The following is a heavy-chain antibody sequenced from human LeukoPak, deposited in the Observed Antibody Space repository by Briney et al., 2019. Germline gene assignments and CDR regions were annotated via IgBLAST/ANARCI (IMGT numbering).Heavy chain of an antibody. CDR3: ARASGSYWWFDS. V-gene: IGHV1-2*02. D-gene: IGHD1-26*01. Sequence: ASVKVSCKASGYTFTDYYMHWVRQAPGQGLEWMGWINPSSGGTNYAQKFQGRVTVTRDTSISTVYMELSRLRSDDTAVYYCARASGSYWWFDSWGQGTLVTVSS. J-gene: IGHJ5*01. CDR2: INPSSGGT. CDR1: GYTFTDYY.